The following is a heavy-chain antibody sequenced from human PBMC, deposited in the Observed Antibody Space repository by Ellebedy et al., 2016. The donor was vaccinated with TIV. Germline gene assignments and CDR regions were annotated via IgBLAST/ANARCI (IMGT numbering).Heavy chain of an antibody. D-gene: IGHD3-10*01. CDR1: GFTFSSYG. V-gene: IGHV3-33*01. CDR2: IWYDGSNK. J-gene: IGHJ6*02. CDR3: ARDSNGSETYGMDV. Sequence: GESLKISCAASGFTFSSYGMHWVRQAPGKGLEWVAVIWYDGSNKYYADSVKGRFTISRDNSKNTLYLQMNSLRAEDTAVYYCARDSNGSETYGMDVWGQGTTVTVSS.